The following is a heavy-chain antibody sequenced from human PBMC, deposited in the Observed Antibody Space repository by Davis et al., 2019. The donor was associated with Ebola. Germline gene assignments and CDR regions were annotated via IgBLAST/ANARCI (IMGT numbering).Heavy chain of an antibody. V-gene: IGHV3-30*04. D-gene: IGHD1-7*01. CDR3: AGNYAKSAFDM. Sequence: GESLKISCAASGFTFSSYAMHWVRQAPGKGLEWVAVISYDGSHKFYADSVKDRFTVSRDDSKNTLYLQMNSLRVDDTALYYCAGNYAKSAFDMWGPGTMLTVSS. CDR2: ISYDGSHK. CDR1: GFTFSSYA. J-gene: IGHJ3*02.